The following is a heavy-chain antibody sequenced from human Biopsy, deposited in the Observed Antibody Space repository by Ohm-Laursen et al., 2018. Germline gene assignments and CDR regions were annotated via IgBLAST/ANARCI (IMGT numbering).Heavy chain of an antibody. V-gene: IGHV4-34*01. Sequence: GTLSLTCAVYGESFNGYYWSWIRQTPGKGLEWIGEINHSGRTNYNPSLKSRVTISVDTSKNQFSLKVRSVTAADAAVYYCARDYGLELGGLEAFDIWGQGTMVTVSP. CDR3: ARDYGLELGGLEAFDI. D-gene: IGHD1-7*01. CDR2: INHSGRT. J-gene: IGHJ3*02. CDR1: GESFNGYY.